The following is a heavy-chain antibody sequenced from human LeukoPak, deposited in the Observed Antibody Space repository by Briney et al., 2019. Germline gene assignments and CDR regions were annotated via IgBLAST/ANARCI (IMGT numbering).Heavy chain of an antibody. CDR3: AKKDQGMDV. CDR1: GFTFSSYG. V-gene: IGHV3-30*02. J-gene: IGHJ6*02. Sequence: RGGALRLSGAASGFTFSSYGMHWVRQAPGKGLEWVAFMRFVEGKKYYADSVKGRFTISRDNSKNTLYLHMNSLGAEDTAVYYCAKKDQGMDVWGQGTTVTVSS. CDR2: MRFVEGKK.